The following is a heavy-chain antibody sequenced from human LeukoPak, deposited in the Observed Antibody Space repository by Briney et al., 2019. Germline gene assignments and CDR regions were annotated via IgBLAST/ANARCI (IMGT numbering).Heavy chain of an antibody. D-gene: IGHD6-13*01. CDR1: GFTFSSYG. CDR2: ISGSGGST. CDR3: ATVSRSSWRAFDF. Sequence: PGGSLRLSCAASGFTFSSYGMSWARQAPGKGLEWVSAISGSGGSTYYADSVKGRFTISRDNSKNTLYLQMNSLRAEDTAVYYCATVSRSSWRAFDFWGQGTKVIVSS. V-gene: IGHV3-23*01. J-gene: IGHJ3*01.